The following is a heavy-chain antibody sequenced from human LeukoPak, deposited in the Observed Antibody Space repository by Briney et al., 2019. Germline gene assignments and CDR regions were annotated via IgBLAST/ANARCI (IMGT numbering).Heavy chain of an antibody. D-gene: IGHD5-12*01. V-gene: IGHV4-31*03. CDR2: IYYSGST. CDR1: GGSISSGGYY. CDR3: ARARGYSGYDNPGFDY. Sequence: KPSETLSLTCTVSGGSISSGGYYWSWIRQHPGKGLEWIGYIYYSGSTYYNPSLKSRVTISVDTSKNQFSLKLSSVTAADTAVYYCARARGYSGYDNPGFDYWGQGTLVTVST. J-gene: IGHJ4*02.